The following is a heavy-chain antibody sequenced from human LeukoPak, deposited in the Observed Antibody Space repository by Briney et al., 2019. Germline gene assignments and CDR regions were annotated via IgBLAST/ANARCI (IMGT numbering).Heavy chain of an antibody. CDR2: IIPIFGTA. V-gene: IGHV1-69*05. CDR3: VRGLLAAPYYFDY. Sequence: SVKVSCKASGGTFTSYAISWVRQAPGQGLEWMGGIIPIFGTANYAQKFQGRVTITTDESTSTAYMELSSLRSEDTAVYYCVRGLLAAPYYFDYWGQGTLVTVSS. CDR1: GGTFTSYA. J-gene: IGHJ4*02. D-gene: IGHD3-3*02.